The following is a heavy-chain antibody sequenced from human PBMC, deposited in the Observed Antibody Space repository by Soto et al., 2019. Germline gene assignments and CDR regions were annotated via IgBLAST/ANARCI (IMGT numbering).Heavy chain of an antibody. J-gene: IGHJ6*02. CDR1: GFSSSSFA. CDR2: ISGSGGTT. D-gene: IGHD3-16*01. V-gene: IGHV3-23*01. CDR3: TKMSHGDPDNYYYPMDV. Sequence: GGALRLPCLASGFSSSSFAMSWVRQGPGKGLEWVASISGSGGTTYHADSVKGRFTIFRDNFKNTLSLQMKNLRAADTAVYYCTKMSHGDPDNYYYPMDVWGQGTTVTVSS.